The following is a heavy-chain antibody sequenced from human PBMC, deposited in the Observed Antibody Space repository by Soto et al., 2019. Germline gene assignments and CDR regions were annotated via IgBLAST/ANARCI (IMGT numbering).Heavy chain of an antibody. CDR1: GFPFTGYA. D-gene: IGHD3-10*01. CDR2: ISGHGDAT. V-gene: IGHV3-23*01. J-gene: IGHJ4*02. CDR3: ANSRVSMVRGLIIIPNY. Sequence: EVQLLESGGGLVQPGGSLRLSCAASGFPFTGYAMSWVRQAPGKGLEWVSAISGHGDATFYADSVKGRFTNSRHNSKNTLYLHMNSLRAEDTALYYCANSRVSMVRGLIIIPNYWGQGTLVTVSS.